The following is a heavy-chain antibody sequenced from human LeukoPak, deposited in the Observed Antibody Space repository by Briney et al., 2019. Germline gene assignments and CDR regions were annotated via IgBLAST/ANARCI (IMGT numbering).Heavy chain of an antibody. Sequence: GGSLRLSCAASGFTLSNHWMTWVRQVPGRGPEWVANVNRDGSETYYLDSVKGRFTISKDNAKNPLYLQMNSLRAEDTALYHCARNNGMDVWGQGTTVIVSS. J-gene: IGHJ6*02. CDR2: VNRDGSET. V-gene: IGHV3-7*03. CDR3: ARNNGMDV. CDR1: GFTLSNHW.